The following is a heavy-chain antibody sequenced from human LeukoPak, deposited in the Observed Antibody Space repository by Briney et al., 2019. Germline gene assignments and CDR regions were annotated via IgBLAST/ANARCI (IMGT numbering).Heavy chain of an antibody. V-gene: IGHV4-34*01. CDR1: GGSFSGYY. D-gene: IGHD3-10*01. J-gene: IGHJ4*01. Sequence: SETLSLTCAVYGGSFSGYYWSWIRQPPGKGLEWIGEINHSGSTNYNPSLKSRVTISVDTSKNQFSLKLSSVTAADTAVYYCAREAITMVREEPFDYWGHGSLVTVSS. CDR3: AREAITMVREEPFDY. CDR2: INHSGST.